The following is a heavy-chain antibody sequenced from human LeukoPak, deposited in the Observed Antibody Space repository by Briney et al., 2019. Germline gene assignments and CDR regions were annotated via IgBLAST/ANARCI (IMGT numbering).Heavy chain of an antibody. V-gene: IGHV1-2*02. CDR1: GYTFTGYY. CDR2: INPNSGGT. Sequence: ASVKVSCTASGYTFTGYYMHWVRQAPGQGLEWMGWINPNSGGTNYAQKFQGRVTMTRDASISTAYMELSRLRSDDTAVYYCARDRVAVAGTKARDFDYWGQGTLVTVSS. CDR3: ARDRVAVAGTKARDFDY. J-gene: IGHJ4*02. D-gene: IGHD6-19*01.